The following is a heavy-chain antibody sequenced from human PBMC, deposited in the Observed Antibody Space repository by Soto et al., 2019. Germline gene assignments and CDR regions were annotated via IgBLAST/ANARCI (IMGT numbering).Heavy chain of an antibody. V-gene: IGHV6-1*01. CDR3: ARDSIAVAGTEAHYYYGMDV. J-gene: IGHJ6*02. CDR1: GDSVSSNIAA. CDR2: TYYRSKWYN. D-gene: IGHD6-19*01. Sequence: SQTLSLTCAISGDSVSSNIAAWNWIRQSPSRGLEWLGRTYYRSKWYNDYAISVKSRITINPDTSKNQFSLQLNSVTPEDTAVYYCARDSIAVAGTEAHYYYGMDVWGQGTTVTVSS.